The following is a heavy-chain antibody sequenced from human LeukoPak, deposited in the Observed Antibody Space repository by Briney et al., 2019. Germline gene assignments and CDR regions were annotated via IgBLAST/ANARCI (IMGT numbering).Heavy chain of an antibody. D-gene: IGHD3-22*01. Sequence: PAETLSLTCTVSGGSISSGDYYWSWIRQPPGKGLEWIGYIYYSGSTYYDPSLKSRVTISVDTSKNQFSLKLSSVTAADTAVYYYARYYYDSSGYFADWRYFDYWGQGTLVTVSS. CDR1: GGSISSGDYY. J-gene: IGHJ4*02. V-gene: IGHV4-30-4*01. CDR3: ARYYYDSSGYFADWRYFDY. CDR2: IYYSGST.